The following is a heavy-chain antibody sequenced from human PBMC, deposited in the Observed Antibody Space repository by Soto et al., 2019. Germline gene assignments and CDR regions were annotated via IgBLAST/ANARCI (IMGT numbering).Heavy chain of an antibody. CDR3: AKATATGGGAFDI. J-gene: IGHJ3*02. D-gene: IGHD2-8*02. CDR2: ILVGGST. CDR1: GFTCSRYD. Sequence: GGSLRLSCVASGFTCSRYDMSWVRQAPGKGLEWVSTILVGGSTHYPDSVKGRFTISRDNSKNTVFMQMNSLTAGDTAVYYCAKATATGGGAFDICGQGTVATVSS. V-gene: IGHV3-23*01.